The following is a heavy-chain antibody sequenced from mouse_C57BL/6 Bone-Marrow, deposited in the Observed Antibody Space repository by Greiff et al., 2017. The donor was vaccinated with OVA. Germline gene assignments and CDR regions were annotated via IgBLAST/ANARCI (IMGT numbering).Heavy chain of an antibody. CDR3: ARGAAGRRYFDY. Sequence: QVQLKQPGAELVKPGASVKLSCKASGYTFTSYWMQWVKQRPGQGLEWIGEIDPSDSYTNYNQKFKGKATLTVDTSSSTAYMQLSSLTSEDSAVYYCARGAAGRRYFDYWGQGTTLTVSS. V-gene: IGHV1-50*01. CDR1: GYTFTSYW. J-gene: IGHJ2*01. CDR2: IDPSDSYT. D-gene: IGHD3-3*01.